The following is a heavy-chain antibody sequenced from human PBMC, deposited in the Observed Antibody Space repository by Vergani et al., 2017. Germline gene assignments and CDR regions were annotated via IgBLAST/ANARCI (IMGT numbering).Heavy chain of an antibody. CDR2: LFYGATA. V-gene: IGHV4-39*01. CDR1: GDSISSRNCY. D-gene: IGHD3-22*01. J-gene: IGHJ4*02. CDR3: AISYYYDSSGYYPFDY. Sequence: QVQLQESGPGLVKPSETLSLTCTVSGDSISSRNCYWGWIRQPPGKGLEWIGSLFYGATAYYNPSLESRVIISIVTSKNQFSLRLSSVTAADTAVYYCAISYYYDSSGYYPFDYWGQGTLVTVSS.